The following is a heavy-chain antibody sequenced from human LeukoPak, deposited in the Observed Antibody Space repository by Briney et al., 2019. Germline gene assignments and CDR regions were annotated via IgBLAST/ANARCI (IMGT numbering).Heavy chain of an antibody. J-gene: IGHJ4*02. V-gene: IGHV4-31*11. D-gene: IGHD3-22*01. CDR2: IYYSGST. Sequence: SETLSLTCAVSGGSITSYYWSWIRQHPGKGLEWIGYIYYSGSTYYNPSLKSRVTISVDTSKNQFSLKLSSVTAADTAVYYCARDPPRKYYDSSGPGYYFDYWGQGTLVTVSS. CDR3: ARDPPRKYYDSSGPGYYFDY. CDR1: GGSITSYY.